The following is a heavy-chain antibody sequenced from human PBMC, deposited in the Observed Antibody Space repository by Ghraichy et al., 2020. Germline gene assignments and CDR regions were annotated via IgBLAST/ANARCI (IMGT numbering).Heavy chain of an antibody. CDR1: GGSISSSSYY. CDR3: ARKQYYDSSGSHGAFDI. D-gene: IGHD3-22*01. V-gene: IGHV4-39*01. Sequence: SETPSLTCTVSGGSISSSSYYWGWIRQPPGKGLEWIGSIYYSGSTYYNPSLKSRVTISVDTSKNQFSLKLSSVTAADTAVYYCARKQYYDSSGSHGAFDIWGQGTMVTVSS. CDR2: IYYSGST. J-gene: IGHJ3*02.